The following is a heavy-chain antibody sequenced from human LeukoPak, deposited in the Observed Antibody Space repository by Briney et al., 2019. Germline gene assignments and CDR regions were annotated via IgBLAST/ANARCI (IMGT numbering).Heavy chain of an antibody. V-gene: IGHV3-74*01. J-gene: IGHJ4*01. CDR1: GFTFSSYW. D-gene: IGHD4-11*01. Sequence: GGSLRLSCAASGFTFSSYWMHWVRQAPGKGLVWVSRINTDGRTITYADSVKGRFTISRDNAKNTLYLQMNSLRAEDTAVYYCVRSAFLTTEFYFDYWGHGTLVTVSS. CDR2: INTDGRTI. CDR3: VRSAFLTTEFYFDY.